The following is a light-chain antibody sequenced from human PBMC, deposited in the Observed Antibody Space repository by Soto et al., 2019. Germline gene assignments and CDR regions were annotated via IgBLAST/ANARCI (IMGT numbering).Light chain of an antibody. CDR1: SSDVGGYNY. CDR2: EDS. V-gene: IGLV2-14*01. Sequence: QSALTQPASVSGSPGQSITISCTGTSSDVGGYNYVYWYQQHPGKAPKLMIYEDSNRPSGVSNRFSGSKSGNTASLTISGLQAEDEADYYCTSYTSSSTLVFGTGTKVTVL. J-gene: IGLJ1*01. CDR3: TSYTSSSTLV.